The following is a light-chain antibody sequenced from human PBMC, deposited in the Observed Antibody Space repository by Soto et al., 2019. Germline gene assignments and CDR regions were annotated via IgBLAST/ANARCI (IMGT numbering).Light chain of an antibody. J-gene: IGKJ4*01. CDR3: QQYNNWGLS. V-gene: IGKV3D-15*01. CDR1: ENVGTN. CDR2: GSS. Sequence: IVMTQSPATLSVSPGEGVTLSCRASENVGTNLAWYQQKPGQAPRLLMYGSSTRATGIPATFSGSGSGTEFTLTISSLLSEESAVYYCQQYNNWGLSFGGGTRVEIK.